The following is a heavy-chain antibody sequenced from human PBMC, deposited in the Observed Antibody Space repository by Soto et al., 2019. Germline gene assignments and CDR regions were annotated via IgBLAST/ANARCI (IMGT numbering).Heavy chain of an antibody. V-gene: IGHV3-23*01. CDR2: ISGSGDST. J-gene: IGHJ4*02. Sequence: VQLLESAGGLVQPGGSLRLSCAASGFTFSTYAMIWVRQAPGKGLEWVSAISGSGDSTYYADSVKGRFTISRDNSKNTLYLQMSSLRAEDTAIYYCAKDSFINLRGYDSYWGQGTLVTVSS. CDR1: GFTFSTYA. D-gene: IGHD5-12*01. CDR3: AKDSFINLRGYDSY.